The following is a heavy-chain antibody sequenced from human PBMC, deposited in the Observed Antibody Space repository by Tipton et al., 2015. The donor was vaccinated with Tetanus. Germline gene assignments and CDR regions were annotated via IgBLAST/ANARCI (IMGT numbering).Heavy chain of an antibody. CDR1: GGSISSYY. J-gene: IGHJ4*02. CDR3: ARAGGGSWGNFDY. CDR2: TYYSGST. D-gene: IGHD6-13*01. Sequence: TLSLTCTVSGGSISSYYWSWIRQPPGKGLEWIGYTYYSGSTNYNPSLKSRVTISVDTSKNQFSLKLSSVTAADTAAYYCARAGGGSWGNFDYWGQGTLVTVSS. V-gene: IGHV4-59*01.